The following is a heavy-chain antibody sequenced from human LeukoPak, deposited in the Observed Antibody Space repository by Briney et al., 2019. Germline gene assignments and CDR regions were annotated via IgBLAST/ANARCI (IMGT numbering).Heavy chain of an antibody. J-gene: IGHJ4*02. D-gene: IGHD6-13*01. V-gene: IGHV3-66*01. CDR1: GFTSCSIY. CDR2: VYSGGST. Sequence: GGSLRLSCSASGFTSCSIYMIWVRPAPGQGLVGFSVVYSGGSTYYPDSLEGRIIISRDNSKNTLYLPMNSLRADDTAVYCCGRDSLSSRWYVFDYWGQGTLVTVSS. CDR3: GRDSLSSRWYVFDY.